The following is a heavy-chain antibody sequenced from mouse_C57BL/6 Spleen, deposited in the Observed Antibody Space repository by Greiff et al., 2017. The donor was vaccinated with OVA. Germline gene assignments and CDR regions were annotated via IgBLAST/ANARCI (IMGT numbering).Heavy chain of an antibody. D-gene: IGHD3-3*01. CDR3: ARRGTGRGGTYYFDY. J-gene: IGHJ2*01. Sequence: EVMLVESGGGLVQPGGSLKLSCAASGFTFSDYYMYWVRQTPEKRLEWVAYISNGGGSTYYPDTVKGRFTISRDNAKNTRYLQMSRLKSEDTAMYYCARRGTGRGGTYYFDYWGQGTTLTVSS. CDR2: ISNGGGST. CDR1: GFTFSDYY. V-gene: IGHV5-12*01.